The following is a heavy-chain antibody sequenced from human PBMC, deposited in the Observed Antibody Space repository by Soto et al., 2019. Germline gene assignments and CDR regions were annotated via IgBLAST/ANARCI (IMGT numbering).Heavy chain of an antibody. Sequence: ASVKVSCKASGGTFSSYAISWVRQAPGQGLEWMGGIIPIFGTANYAQKFQGRVTITADESTSTAYMELSSLRSEDTAVYYCAREVVFVDYGDYYYYGMDVWGQGTTVTV. D-gene: IGHD4-17*01. CDR2: IIPIFGTA. J-gene: IGHJ6*02. V-gene: IGHV1-69*13. CDR3: AREVVFVDYGDYYYYGMDV. CDR1: GGTFSSYA.